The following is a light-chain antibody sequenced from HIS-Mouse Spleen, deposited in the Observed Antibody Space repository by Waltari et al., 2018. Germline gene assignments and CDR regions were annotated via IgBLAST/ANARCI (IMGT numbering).Light chain of an antibody. J-gene: IGKJ1*01. CDR3: QQSYSTLWT. CDR2: AAS. V-gene: IGKV1-39*01. Sequence: DIQMTQSRSSLSASVGDRVTITCRASQSISSYLNWYQQKPGKAPKLLIYAASSLQSGVPSRFSGSGSGTDFTLTISSLQPEDFATYYCQQSYSTLWTFGQGIKVEIK. CDR1: QSISSY.